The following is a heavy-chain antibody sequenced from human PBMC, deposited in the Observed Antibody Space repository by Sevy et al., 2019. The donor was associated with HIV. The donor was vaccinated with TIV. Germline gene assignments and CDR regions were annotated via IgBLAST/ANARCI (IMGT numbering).Heavy chain of an antibody. CDR2: CSRSGSTI. Sequence: GGSLRLSCSASGFTFSDYYMSWIRQAPGKGLEWVSYCSRSGSTINYADSVKGRFTISRDNAKNSLYLQINSLRAKDTAVYYCARVRILYADCYFDLWGRGTLVTVSS. CDR1: GFTFSDYY. D-gene: IGHD2-8*01. CDR3: ARVRILYADCYFDL. J-gene: IGHJ2*01. V-gene: IGHV3-11*01.